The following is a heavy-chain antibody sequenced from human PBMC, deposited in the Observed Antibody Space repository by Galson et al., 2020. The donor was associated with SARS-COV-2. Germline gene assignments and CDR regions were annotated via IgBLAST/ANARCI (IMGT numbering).Heavy chain of an antibody. CDR2: LNFGGDT. D-gene: IGHD3-16*01. CDR1: GGSFSGYS. J-gene: IGHJ6*03. V-gene: IGHV4-34*01. CDR3: ARGRQGVVPSPVLGLGPFYSYYYMDV. Sequence: SETLSLTCAVYGGSFSGYSWTWVRQAPGKGLEWIGELNFGGDTKYSPSLRSRVTLSVDTSKNQFSLKLRSVTAADTALYFCARGRQGVVPSPVLGLGPFYSYYYMDVWGKGTTVTVSS.